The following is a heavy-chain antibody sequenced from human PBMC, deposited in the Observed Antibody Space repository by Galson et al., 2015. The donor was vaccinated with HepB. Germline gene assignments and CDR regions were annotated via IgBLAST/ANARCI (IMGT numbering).Heavy chain of an antibody. Sequence: SVKVSCKASGFTFRISAIHWVRQARGQRLEWVGWIVVGNGDTDYAQRFLERLTITTDLSTNTAYMDLSGLRSDDTAVYYCAADSRPYCRGGECYFPPRRDDAFDVWGQGTQVTV. D-gene: IGHD2-8*02. V-gene: IGHV1-58*02. J-gene: IGHJ3*01. CDR2: IVVGNGDT. CDR3: AADSRPYCRGGECYFPPRRDDAFDV. CDR1: GFTFRISA.